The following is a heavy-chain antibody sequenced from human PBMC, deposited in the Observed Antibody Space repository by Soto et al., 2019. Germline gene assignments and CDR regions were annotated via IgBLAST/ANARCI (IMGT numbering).Heavy chain of an antibody. CDR1: GFIFSDYY. Sequence: QVQLVESGGGLVKPGGSLRLSCAASGFIFSDYYMTWIRQSPGKGLEWISYISNSGITNYADSVKGRFTISRDNAKNSLYLQMDSLRAEDTAVYYCARENYYKMDDWGQGTTVTVSS. J-gene: IGHJ6*02. CDR3: ARENYYKMDD. V-gene: IGHV3-11*05. CDR2: ISNSGIT.